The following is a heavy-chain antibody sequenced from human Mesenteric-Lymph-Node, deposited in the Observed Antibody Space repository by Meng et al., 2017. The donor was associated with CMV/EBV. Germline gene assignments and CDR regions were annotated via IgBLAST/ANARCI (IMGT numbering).Heavy chain of an antibody. V-gene: IGHV3-74*01. CDR3: AKDDYPYDNSGHDAYDV. J-gene: IGHJ3*01. CDR2: ISSDGSST. D-gene: IGHD3-22*01. CDR1: GFTFNTYW. Sequence: GESLKISCAASGFTFNTYWMHWVRQAPGKGLVWVSRISSDGSSTSYADSVRGRFTISRDNSKNTLHLQMNSLTAEDTAVYYCAKDDYPYDNSGHDAYDVWGQGTMVTVSS.